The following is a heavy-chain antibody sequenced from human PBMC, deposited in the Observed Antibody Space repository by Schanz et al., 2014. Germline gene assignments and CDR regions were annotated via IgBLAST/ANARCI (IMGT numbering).Heavy chain of an antibody. CDR3: ARLDSSSWYPRY. D-gene: IGHD6-13*01. Sequence: QLLESGGGLVQPGGSLRLSCAASGFTFSSYAMSWVRQAPGKGLEWISAISGSGVSTHYADSVKGRFIISRDNSKNNSKNTLYVQMNSLRAEDTAVYYCARLDSSSWYPRYWGQGTLVTVSS. CDR2: ISGSGVST. V-gene: IGHV3-23*01. J-gene: IGHJ4*02. CDR1: GFTFSSYA.